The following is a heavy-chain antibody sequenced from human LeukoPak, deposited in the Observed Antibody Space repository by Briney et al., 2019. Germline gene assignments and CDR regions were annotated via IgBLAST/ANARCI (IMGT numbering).Heavy chain of an antibody. Sequence: ASVKVSCKASGYTFTSYGINWVRQAPGQGLEWMGWISGFNGHTKDTQKFQGRVTMTEDTSTDTAYMELSSLRSEDTAVYYCATESLTLSGLDRSFDPWGQGTLVTVSS. J-gene: IGHJ5*02. V-gene: IGHV1-18*01. D-gene: IGHD3-3*01. CDR1: GYTFTSYG. CDR3: ATESLTLSGLDRSFDP. CDR2: ISGFNGHT.